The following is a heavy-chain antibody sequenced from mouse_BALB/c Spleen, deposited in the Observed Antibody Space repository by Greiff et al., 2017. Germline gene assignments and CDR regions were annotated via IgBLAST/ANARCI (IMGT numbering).Heavy chain of an antibody. CDR2: ISYSGST. Sequence: VQLKESGPGLVKPSQSLSLTCTVTGYSITSDYAWNWIRQFPGNTLEWMGYISYSGSTSYNPSLKSRISITRDTSKNQFFLQLNSVTTEDTATYYCARFGNYALYAMDYWGQGTSVTVSS. D-gene: IGHD2-1*01. CDR3: ARFGNYALYAMDY. V-gene: IGHV3-2*02. J-gene: IGHJ4*01. CDR1: GYSITSDYA.